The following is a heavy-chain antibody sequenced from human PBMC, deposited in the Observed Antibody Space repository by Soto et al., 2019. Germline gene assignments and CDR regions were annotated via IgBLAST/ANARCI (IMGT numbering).Heavy chain of an antibody. CDR2: IYYSGST. CDR3: ARDRDYGGNSDAFDS. D-gene: IGHD4-17*01. V-gene: IGHV4-61*01. Sequence: QVQLQESGPGLVKPSETLSLTCTVSGGSVSSGSYYWSWIRQPPGKGLEWIGYIYYSGSTNYNPSLKSRVTISVDTSKNQFSLKLSSVTAADTAVYYCARDRDYGGNSDAFDSWGQGTMVTVSS. J-gene: IGHJ3*02. CDR1: GGSVSSGSYY.